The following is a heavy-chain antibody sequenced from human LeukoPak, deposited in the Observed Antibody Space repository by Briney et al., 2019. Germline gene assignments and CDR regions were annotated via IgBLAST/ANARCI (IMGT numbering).Heavy chain of an antibody. CDR3: ARDPRITMIVVVSPDAFDI. D-gene: IGHD3-22*01. Sequence: SVKVSCKASGYTFTSYGISWVRQAPGQGLEWMGRIIPILGIANYAQKFQGRVTITADKSTSTAYMELSSLRSEDTAVYYCARDPRITMIVVVSPDAFDIWGQGTMVTVSS. CDR2: IIPILGIA. V-gene: IGHV1-69*04. CDR1: GYTFTSYG. J-gene: IGHJ3*02.